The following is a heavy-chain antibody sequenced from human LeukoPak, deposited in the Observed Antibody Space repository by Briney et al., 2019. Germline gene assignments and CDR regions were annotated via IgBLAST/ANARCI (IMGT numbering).Heavy chain of an antibody. J-gene: IGHJ4*02. CDR1: GGSISSYY. CDR2: IYYSGST. CDR3: AREELSITGDRGFDY. Sequence: SETLSLTCTVSGGSISSYYWSWIRQHPGKGLEWIGYIYYSGSTYYNPSLKSRVTISVDTSKNQFSLKLSSVTAADTAVYYCAREELSITGDRGFDYWGQGTLVTVSS. D-gene: IGHD7-27*01. V-gene: IGHV4-59*06.